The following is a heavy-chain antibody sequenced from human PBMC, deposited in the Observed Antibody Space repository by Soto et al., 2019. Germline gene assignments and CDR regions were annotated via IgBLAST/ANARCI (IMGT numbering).Heavy chain of an antibody. Sequence: SQTLSLTCAISGDSVSSNSAAWNWIRQSPSRGLEWLGRTYYRSKWYNDYAVSVKSRITINPDTSKNQFSLQLNSVTPEDTAVYYCARVYSSGWSNLYYYYYMDVWGKGTTVTVSS. CDR3: ARVYSSGWSNLYYYYYMDV. J-gene: IGHJ6*03. CDR2: TYYRSKWYN. CDR1: GDSVSSNSAA. D-gene: IGHD6-19*01. V-gene: IGHV6-1*01.